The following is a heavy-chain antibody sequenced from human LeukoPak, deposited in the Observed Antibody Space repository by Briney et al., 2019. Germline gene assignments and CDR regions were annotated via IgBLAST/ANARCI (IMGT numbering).Heavy chain of an antibody. D-gene: IGHD1-1*01. CDR3: TTVPDNEHY. J-gene: IGHJ4*02. Sequence: PGGSLRLSCAASAFTFSSYGMSWVRQAPGRGLEWVSAISGGGDTTYYADSVRGRFTISRDNSRNTLYLQMNSLRAEDTAVYYCTTVPDNEHYWGQGTLVTVSS. CDR2: ISGGGDTT. V-gene: IGHV3-23*01. CDR1: AFTFSSYG.